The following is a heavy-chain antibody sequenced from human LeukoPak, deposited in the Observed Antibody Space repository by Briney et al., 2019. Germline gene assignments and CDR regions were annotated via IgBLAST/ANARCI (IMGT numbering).Heavy chain of an antibody. CDR2: IWYDGSNK. Sequence: GGSLRLSCAASGFTFSSYGMHWVRQAPGKGLEWVAVIWYDGSNKYYADSVKGRFTISRDNSKNTLYLQMNSLRAEDTAVCYCAKSGGPPTVVYYYYYYDMDVWGQGTTVTVSS. CDR3: AKSGGPPTVVYYYYYYDMDV. D-gene: IGHD3-10*01. J-gene: IGHJ6*02. V-gene: IGHV3-30*02. CDR1: GFTFSSYG.